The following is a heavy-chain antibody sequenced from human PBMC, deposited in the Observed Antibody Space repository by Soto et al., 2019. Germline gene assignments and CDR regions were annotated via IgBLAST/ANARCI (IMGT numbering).Heavy chain of an antibody. V-gene: IGHV3-13*05. CDR2: ISAAGDP. CDR1: GFTFRNYD. CDR3: ARTDRDFYGLEV. Sequence: EVQLVESGGGLVQPGGSLRLSCEASGFTFRNYDMHWVRQGTGKGLEWVSGISAAGDPDYADSVEGRFTISRENAQNSFFLQMNSLRVGDTAVYSCARTDRDFYGLEVWGQGTTVIVSS. J-gene: IGHJ6*02.